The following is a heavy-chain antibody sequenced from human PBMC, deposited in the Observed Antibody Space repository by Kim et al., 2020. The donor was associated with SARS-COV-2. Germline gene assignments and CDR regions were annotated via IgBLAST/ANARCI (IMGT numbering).Heavy chain of an antibody. CDR2: ISSSSSYI. CDR3: ARDRPELLWFGELSFFDY. J-gene: IGHJ4*02. Sequence: GGSLRLSCAASGFTFSSYSMNWVRQAPGKGLEWVSSISSSSSYIYYADSVKGRFTISRDNAKNSLYLQMNSLRAEDTAVYYCARDRPELLWFGELSFFDYWGQGTLVTVSS. V-gene: IGHV3-21*01. CDR1: GFTFSSYS. D-gene: IGHD3-10*01.